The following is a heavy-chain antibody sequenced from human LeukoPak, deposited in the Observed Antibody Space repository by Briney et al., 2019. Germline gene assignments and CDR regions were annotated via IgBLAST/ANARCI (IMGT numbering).Heavy chain of an antibody. CDR3: ARGGENYYGSGSHDY. CDR2: IKHDGSEK. Sequence: GGSLRLSCAASGFTFSSYSMNWVRQAPGKGLEWVANIKHDGSEKYYVDSLKGRFTISRDNAKNSLYLQMNSLRAEDTAVYYCARGGENYYGSGSHDYWGQGTLVTVSS. V-gene: IGHV3-7*01. D-gene: IGHD3-10*01. J-gene: IGHJ4*02. CDR1: GFTFSSYS.